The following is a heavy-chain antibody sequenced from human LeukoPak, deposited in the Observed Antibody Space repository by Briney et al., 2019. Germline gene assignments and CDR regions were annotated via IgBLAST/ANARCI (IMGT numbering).Heavy chain of an antibody. V-gene: IGHV4-59*01. D-gene: IGHD3-10*01. CDR3: ARASRFGEFDY. CDR2: IYYSGST. CDR1: GGSISSYY. J-gene: IGHJ4*02. Sequence: PSETLSLTCTVSGGSISSYYWSWIRQPPGKGLEWIGYIYYSGSTNYNPSLKSRVTISVDTSKNQFSLKLSSVTAADTAVYYCARASRFGEFDYWGQGPLVTVSS.